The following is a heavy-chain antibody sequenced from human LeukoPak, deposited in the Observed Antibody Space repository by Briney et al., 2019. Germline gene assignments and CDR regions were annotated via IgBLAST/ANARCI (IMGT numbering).Heavy chain of an antibody. V-gene: IGHV3-7*01. CDR2: MKQDGSEK. J-gene: IGHJ5*02. CDR1: GFTFSAYW. Sequence: PGGSLRLSCAASGFTFSAYWMSWVRQAPGKGLEWVANMKQDGSEKYYVDSVKGRFTISRDNAKNTLYLQMNSLRVEDTAVYYCARDLDGYRSGNGAWGQGTLVTVSS. D-gene: IGHD5-12*01. CDR3: ARDLDGYRSGNGA.